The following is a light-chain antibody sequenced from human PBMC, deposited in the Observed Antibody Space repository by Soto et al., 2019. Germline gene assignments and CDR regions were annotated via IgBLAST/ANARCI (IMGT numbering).Light chain of an antibody. J-gene: IGKJ4*01. CDR2: GAS. Sequence: EIVLTQSPGTLSLSPGERATLSCRASQTVRTNYLAWFQHKPGQAPRLLIYGASSRATGIPARFCGSGSGTDFTLTINSLEPEEFAVYFCPQYSDSPLTFGGGTKVEIK. CDR3: PQYSDSPLT. V-gene: IGKV3-20*01. CDR1: QTVRTNY.